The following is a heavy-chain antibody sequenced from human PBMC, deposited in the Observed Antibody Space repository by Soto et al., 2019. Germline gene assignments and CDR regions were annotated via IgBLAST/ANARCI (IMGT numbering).Heavy chain of an antibody. D-gene: IGHD4-17*01. CDR1: GGTFSSYA. J-gene: IGHJ4*02. CDR2: IIAIFGTA. CDR3: AREPLPTSSTLRRPCFDY. Sequence: QVQLVQSGAEVKKPGSSVKVSCKASGGTFSSYAISWVRQAPGQALGWVGGIIAIFGTANYAQKIQGRVTITADESTSTAYMELSSLRSEHTAVYYCAREPLPTSSTLRRPCFDYWGQGSLVTVSS. V-gene: IGHV1-69*01.